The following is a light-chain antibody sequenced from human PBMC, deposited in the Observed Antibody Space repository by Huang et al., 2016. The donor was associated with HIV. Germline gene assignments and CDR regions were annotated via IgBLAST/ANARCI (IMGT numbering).Light chain of an antibody. CDR1: QTINNNY. Sequence: DIVLTQSPGTLSLSPGERATLSCRANQTINNNYLAWYQQKPGQAPRLLIYGASSRATGIPDRFSGSGSGTVFTLTINGLEPEDFTMYYCQHYGSSPWT. V-gene: IGKV3-20*01. J-gene: IGKJ1*01. CDR2: GAS. CDR3: QHYGSSPWT.